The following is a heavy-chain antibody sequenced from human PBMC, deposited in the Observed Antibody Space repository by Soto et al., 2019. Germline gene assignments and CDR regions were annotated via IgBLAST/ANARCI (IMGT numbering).Heavy chain of an antibody. CDR3: ARDGMWTTGMVDY. CDR1: GYSITRGSY. Sequence: KPSETLSLTCAVSGYSITRGSYCGWIRQPPGKGLEWIGNIYHSGSTFYNPSLKSRITISVDTSKNQFSLRLSSVTAADTAVYYCARDGMWTTGMVDYWGQGTLVTVSS. CDR2: IYHSGST. J-gene: IGHJ4*02. V-gene: IGHV4-38-2*02. D-gene: IGHD4-4*01.